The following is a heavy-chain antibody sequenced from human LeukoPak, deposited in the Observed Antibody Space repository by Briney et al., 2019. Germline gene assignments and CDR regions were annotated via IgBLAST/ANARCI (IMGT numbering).Heavy chain of an antibody. D-gene: IGHD3-10*01. V-gene: IGHV1-8*03. J-gene: IGHJ4*02. CDR1: GYTLTELS. Sequence: ASVKVSCKVSGYTLTELSMHWVRQAPGKGLEWMGWMNPNSGNTGYAQKFQGRVTITRNTSISTAYMELSSLRSEDTAVYYCARGLGVGSKHFDYWGQGTLVTVSS. CDR3: ARGLGVGSKHFDY. CDR2: MNPNSGNT.